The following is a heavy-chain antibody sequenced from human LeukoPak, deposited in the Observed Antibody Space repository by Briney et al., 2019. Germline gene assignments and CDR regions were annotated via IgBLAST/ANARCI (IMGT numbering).Heavy chain of an antibody. V-gene: IGHV1-69*13. CDR1: GGTFSSYA. CDR2: IIPIFGTA. CDR3: ARGPNGYCGSTSCQNWFDP. D-gene: IGHD2-2*03. J-gene: IGHJ5*02. Sequence: ASVKVSCKASGGTFSSYAISWVRQAPGQGLEWMGGIIPIFGTANYAQKFQGRVTITADESTSTAYMELSSLRSEDTAVYYCARGPNGYCGSTSCQNWFDPWGQGTLVTVSS.